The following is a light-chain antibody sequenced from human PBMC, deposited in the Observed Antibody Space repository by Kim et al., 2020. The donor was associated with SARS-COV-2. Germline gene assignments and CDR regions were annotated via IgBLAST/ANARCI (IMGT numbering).Light chain of an antibody. CDR3: QTYNSAPPRLT. J-gene: IGKJ4*01. V-gene: IGKV1-27*01. CDR1: QGISNY. Sequence: DIQMTQSPSSLSASVGDRVTITCRASQGISNYLAWYQQKPGKVPKLLIYAASTLQSGVPSRFSGSGSGTDFTLTISSLQPEDVATYYCQTYNSAPPRLTFGGWTKVDIK. CDR2: AAS.